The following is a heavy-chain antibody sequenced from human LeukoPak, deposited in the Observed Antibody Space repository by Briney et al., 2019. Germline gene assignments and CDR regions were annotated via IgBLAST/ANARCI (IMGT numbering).Heavy chain of an antibody. CDR1: VVTFSSYS. CDR2: ISRSSSYI. V-gene: IGHV3-21*01. Sequence: GRSLRLSCAASVVTFSSYSMSWVRQAPGKGLEWVSSISRSSSYIYYADSVKGRFTISRDNAKNSLYLQRNSLRAEDTAVYYWARDYDRSGYYDYWGQGTLVTVSS. D-gene: IGHD3-22*01. CDR3: ARDYDRSGYYDY. J-gene: IGHJ4*02.